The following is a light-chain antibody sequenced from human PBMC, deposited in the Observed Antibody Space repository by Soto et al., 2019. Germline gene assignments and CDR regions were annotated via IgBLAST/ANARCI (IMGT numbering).Light chain of an antibody. Sequence: QSVLTQSPSASGSPGQSVTISCTGTSSDVGGHNYVSWYQHHPGKAPKLSIYEVSKRPSGVPDRFSGSKSGNTASLTVSGLQAEDEAVYYCSSTAGNNNLVFGGGTKLTVL. CDR1: SSDVGGHNY. CDR2: EVS. V-gene: IGLV2-8*01. CDR3: SSTAGNNNLV. J-gene: IGLJ3*02.